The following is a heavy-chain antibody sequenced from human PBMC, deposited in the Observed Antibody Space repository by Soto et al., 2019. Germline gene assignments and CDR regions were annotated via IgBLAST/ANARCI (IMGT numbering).Heavy chain of an antibody. D-gene: IGHD3-16*01. CDR3: ARELRLRPSAPSDAFDI. CDR1: GGSISSSSYY. J-gene: IGHJ3*02. Sequence: PSETLSLTCTVSGGSISSSSYYWGWIRQPPGKGLEWIGSIYYSGSTYYNPSLKSRVTISVDTSKNQFSLKLSSVTAADTAVYYCARELRLRPSAPSDAFDIWGQGTMVTVSS. V-gene: IGHV4-39*02. CDR2: IYYSGST.